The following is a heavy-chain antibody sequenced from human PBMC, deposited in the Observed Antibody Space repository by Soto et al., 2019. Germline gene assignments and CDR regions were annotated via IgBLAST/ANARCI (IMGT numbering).Heavy chain of an antibody. Sequence: GGSLRLSCAASGFTFSSYWMHWVRQAPGKGLVWVSRINNDGSTTNYADSVKGRFTISRDNAKNTLYLQMNSLRAEDTAVYYCVRDRAFFDTTDYWGHGTLVTVSS. CDR3: VRDRAFFDTTDY. CDR1: GFTFSSYW. CDR2: INNDGSTT. V-gene: IGHV3-74*01. D-gene: IGHD1-26*01. J-gene: IGHJ4*01.